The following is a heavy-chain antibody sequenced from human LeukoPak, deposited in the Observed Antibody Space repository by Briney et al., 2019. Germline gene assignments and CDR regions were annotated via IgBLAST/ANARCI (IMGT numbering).Heavy chain of an antibody. CDR2: IFSGGST. CDR3: ARDRNSSGSSPDD. V-gene: IGHV3-53*01. Sequence: GGSLRLSCAASGFTLNINYMSWVRQAPGKGLEWVSVIFSGGSTYYADSVKGRFTISRDTSKNTLYLQMNSLRAEDTAVYYCARDRNSSGSSPDDWGQGTLVTVSS. CDR1: GFTLNINY. J-gene: IGHJ4*02. D-gene: IGHD3-22*01.